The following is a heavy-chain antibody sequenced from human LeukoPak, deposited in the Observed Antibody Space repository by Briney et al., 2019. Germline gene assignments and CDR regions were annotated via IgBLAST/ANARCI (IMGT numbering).Heavy chain of an antibody. D-gene: IGHD1-26*01. Sequence: GASVKVSCKASGYTFTSYDINWARQATGQGLEWMGWMNPNSGNTGYAQKFQGRVTMTRNTSISTAYMELSSLRSEDTAVYYCARVGSGTPEDYFDYWGQGTLVTVSS. V-gene: IGHV1-8*01. CDR1: GYTFTSYD. CDR3: ARVGSGTPEDYFDY. CDR2: MNPNSGNT. J-gene: IGHJ4*02.